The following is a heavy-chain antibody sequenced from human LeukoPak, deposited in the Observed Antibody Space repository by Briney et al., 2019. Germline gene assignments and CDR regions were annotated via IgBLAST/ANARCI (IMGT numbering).Heavy chain of an antibody. Sequence: SETLSLTCTVSGGSISSGDYYWSWIRQPPGKGLEWIGYIYYSGSTYYNPSLKSRVTISVDTSKNQFSLKLSSVTAADTAVYYCARDKVVTAVFDVWGQGTTVTVSS. CDR1: GGSISSGDYY. CDR3: ARDKVVTAVFDV. D-gene: IGHD2-21*02. J-gene: IGHJ6*02. V-gene: IGHV4-30-4*01. CDR2: IYYSGST.